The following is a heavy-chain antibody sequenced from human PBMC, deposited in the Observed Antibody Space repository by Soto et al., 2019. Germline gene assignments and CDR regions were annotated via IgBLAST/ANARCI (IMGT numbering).Heavy chain of an antibody. CDR1: GSTFSSYA. CDR3: ARSHQITIFGVVIPVDYYYGMDV. CDR2: IIPIFGTA. D-gene: IGHD3-3*01. J-gene: IGHJ6*02. Sequence: XVKVSCKASGSTFSSYAISWVRQAPGQGLEWMGGIIPIFGTANYAQKFQGRVTITADKSTSTAYMELSSLRSEDTAVYYCARSHQITIFGVVIPVDYYYGMDVSGQGTTVTVSS. V-gene: IGHV1-69*06.